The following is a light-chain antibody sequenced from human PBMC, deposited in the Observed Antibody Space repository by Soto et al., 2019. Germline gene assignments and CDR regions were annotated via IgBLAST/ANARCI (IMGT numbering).Light chain of an antibody. Sequence: QSALTQPASVSGSPGQSITISCTGTSSDVGSYNLVSWYQQHPGKAPKLMIYEASKRPSGVSNRFSGSKSGTPASLTISGLQAEDEAAYYCCSYAGSSAFYVFGTGTKLTV. V-gene: IGLV2-23*01. CDR1: SSDVGSYNL. CDR2: EAS. CDR3: CSYAGSSAFYV. J-gene: IGLJ1*01.